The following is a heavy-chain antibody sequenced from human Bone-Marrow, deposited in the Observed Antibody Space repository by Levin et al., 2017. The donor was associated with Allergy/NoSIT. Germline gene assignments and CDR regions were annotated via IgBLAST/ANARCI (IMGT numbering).Heavy chain of an antibody. D-gene: IGHD6-19*01. CDR3: ARDVRAVAGNLIFYLDY. CDR1: GFTLTGYY. Sequence: ASVKVSCKASGFTLTGYYLHWVRQAPGQGLEWMGWINPNSGGTNYAQKFQGRVTMTRDTSTNTAYMEISRLKSDDTAVYYCARDVRAVAGNLIFYLDYWGQGTLVTVSS. CDR2: INPNSGGT. J-gene: IGHJ4*02. V-gene: IGHV1-2*02.